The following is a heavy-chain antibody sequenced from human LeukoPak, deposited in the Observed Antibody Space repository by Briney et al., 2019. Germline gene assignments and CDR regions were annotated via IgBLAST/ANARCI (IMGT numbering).Heavy chain of an antibody. V-gene: IGHV1-69*04. CDR2: IIPILGIT. D-gene: IGHD2-2*01. CDR1: GGTFSSYA. Sequence: PSVKVSCKASGGTFSSYAISWVRQAPGQGLEWMGRIIPILGITNYAQKFQGRVTITADKSTSTAYMELSSLRSEDTAVYYCARDRAWGYCSSTSCYGFYYYYGMDVWGQGTTVTVSS. CDR3: ARDRAWGYCSSTSCYGFYYYYGMDV. J-gene: IGHJ6*02.